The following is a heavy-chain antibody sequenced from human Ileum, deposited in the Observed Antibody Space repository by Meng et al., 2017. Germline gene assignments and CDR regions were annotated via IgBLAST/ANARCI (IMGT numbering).Heavy chain of an antibody. CDR2: IHYTGST. J-gene: IGHJ4*02. CDR1: GGSIGSAAYY. Sequence: QVQLQESGPGLAKVSQTLSLTCTVPGGSIGSAAYYWTWIRQRPAKGLEWIGYIHYTGSTSYNPSLESRTSTSIDTSNNQFSLKVTSVTAADTAVYYCASARYDNWGQGTLVTVSS. V-gene: IGHV4-31*03. CDR3: ASARYDN.